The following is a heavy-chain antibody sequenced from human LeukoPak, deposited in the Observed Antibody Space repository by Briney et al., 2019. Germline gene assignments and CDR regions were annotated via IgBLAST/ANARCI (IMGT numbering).Heavy chain of an antibody. CDR3: ARQNRDIVVVPAAILRYYYMDV. CDR1: GGSISSYY. D-gene: IGHD2-2*01. Sequence: SETLSLTCTVSGGSISSYYWSWIRQPPGKGLEWIGYIYTGGSTNYNPSLKSRVTISVDTSKNQFSLKLSSVTAADTAVYYCARQNRDIVVVPAAILRYYYMDVWGKGTTVTVSS. J-gene: IGHJ6*03. CDR2: IYTGGST. V-gene: IGHV4-4*09.